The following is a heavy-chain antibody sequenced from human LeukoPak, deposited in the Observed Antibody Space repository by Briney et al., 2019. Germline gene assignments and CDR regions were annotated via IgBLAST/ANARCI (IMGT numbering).Heavy chain of an antibody. J-gene: IGHJ4*02. V-gene: IGHV4-34*03. Sequence: SETLSLTCAVYGGSFSGYYWSWIRQPPGKGLEWIGEIYHSGTNYNPSLKSRVTMSIDKSKNQFSLNLSSVTAADTAVYFCLYGGNSGDWVYWGQGTLVTVSS. CDR3: LYGGNSGDWVY. CDR2: IYHSGT. D-gene: IGHD4-23*01. CDR1: GGSFSGYY.